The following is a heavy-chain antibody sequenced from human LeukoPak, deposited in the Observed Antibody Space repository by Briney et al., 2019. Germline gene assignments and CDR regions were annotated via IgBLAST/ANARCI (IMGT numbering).Heavy chain of an antibody. V-gene: IGHV3-11*01. Sequence: GGSLRLSCAASGFTFSDYYMSWIRQAPGKGLEWVSYISSSGSTIYYADSVKGRFTISRDNAKNSLYLQMNSLRAEDTAVYYCARGSGSSWFGPSYYHYGMDVWGQGTTVTVSS. J-gene: IGHJ6*02. CDR1: GFTFSDYY. CDR2: ISSSGSTI. CDR3: ARGSGSSWFGPSYYHYGMDV. D-gene: IGHD6-13*01.